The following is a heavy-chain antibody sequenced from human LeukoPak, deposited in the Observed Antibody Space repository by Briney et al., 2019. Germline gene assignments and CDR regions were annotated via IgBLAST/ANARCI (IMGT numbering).Heavy chain of an antibody. CDR1: GFTFSSYT. D-gene: IGHD3-22*01. Sequence: PGGSLILSCAASGFTFSSYTMNWVRQAPGKGLGWVSFISSGSRIIHYADSVKGRFTISRDNAKNSLYLQMNSLRAEDTAVYYCARDPDGNGFYNDYWGQGTLVTVSS. CDR3: ARDPDGNGFYNDY. J-gene: IGHJ4*02. CDR2: ISSGSRII. V-gene: IGHV3-48*04.